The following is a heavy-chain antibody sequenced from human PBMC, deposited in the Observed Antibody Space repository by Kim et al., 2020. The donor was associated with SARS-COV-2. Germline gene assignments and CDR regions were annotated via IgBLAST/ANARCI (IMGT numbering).Heavy chain of an antibody. CDR1: GFTVSSNY. D-gene: IGHD2-21*02. CDR2: IYIGGST. V-gene: IGHV3-66*01. J-gene: IGHJ3*02. Sequence: GGSLRLSCAASGFTVSSNYMSWVRQAPGKGLEWVSVIYIGGSTYYADSVKGRFTISRDNSKNTLYLPMNSLRAEDTAVYYCARATAYCGGDCPLGDAFDIWGQGTMVTVSS. CDR3: ARATAYCGGDCPLGDAFDI.